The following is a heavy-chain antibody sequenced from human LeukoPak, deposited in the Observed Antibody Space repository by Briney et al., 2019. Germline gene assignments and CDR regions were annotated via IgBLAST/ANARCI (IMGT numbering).Heavy chain of an antibody. J-gene: IGHJ3*02. CDR3: AREPYVYVWGSYPSRGAFDI. D-gene: IGHD3-16*02. CDR1: GGSISSYD. CDR2: IYSSGST. Sequence: PSETLSLTCTVSGGSISSYDWSWIRQPPGKGMEWIGYIYSSGSTNYNPSLKSRVTVSVDPSKNQCSLKLSCGAAADTAVYYCAREPYVYVWGSYPSRGAFDIWGQGTMVTVSS. V-gene: IGHV4-59*01.